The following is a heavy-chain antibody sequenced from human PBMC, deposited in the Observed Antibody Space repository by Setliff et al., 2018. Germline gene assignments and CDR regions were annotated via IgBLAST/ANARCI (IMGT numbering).Heavy chain of an antibody. J-gene: IGHJ6*03. Sequence: PGGSLRLSCAASGFSFNGYAMNWVRQAPGRGLEWVSYISSTSSSIYYADSVKGRFTISRDNAKNTLYLQMNSLRAEDTAVYYCARGPWKHSAYYYYYYMDVWGKGTTVTVSS. V-gene: IGHV3-48*04. CDR3: ARGPWKHSAYYYYYYMDV. CDR1: GFSFNGYA. CDR2: ISSTSSSI. D-gene: IGHD1-1*01.